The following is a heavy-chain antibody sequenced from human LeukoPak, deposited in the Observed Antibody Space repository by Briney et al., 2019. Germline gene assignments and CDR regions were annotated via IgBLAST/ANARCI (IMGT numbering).Heavy chain of an antibody. CDR3: ARVPVGSYSFDY. V-gene: IGHV3-74*01. Sequence: GGSLRLSCAASGFTFSNYWMHWVRQAPGKGLVWVSRINTDGSTTSYVDFVKGRFTISRDNTKNTLYLHMNSLRAEDTAVYFCARVPVGSYSFDYWGQGTLVTVSS. D-gene: IGHD1-26*01. CDR1: GFTFSNYW. CDR2: INTDGSTT. J-gene: IGHJ4*02.